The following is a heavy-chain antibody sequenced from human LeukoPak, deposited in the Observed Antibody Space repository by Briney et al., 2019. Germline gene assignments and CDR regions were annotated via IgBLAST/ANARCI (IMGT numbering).Heavy chain of an antibody. CDR3: TRARRIAAAGDY. J-gene: IGHJ4*02. Sequence: GGSLSLSCAASGFTFSSYAMHWVRQAPGKGLEWVAVISYDGSNKYYADSVKGRFTISRDNSKNTLYLQMNSLTTEDTAVYYCTRARRIAAAGDYWGQGTLVTVSS. D-gene: IGHD6-13*01. CDR2: ISYDGSNK. CDR1: GFTFSSYA. V-gene: IGHV3-30-3*01.